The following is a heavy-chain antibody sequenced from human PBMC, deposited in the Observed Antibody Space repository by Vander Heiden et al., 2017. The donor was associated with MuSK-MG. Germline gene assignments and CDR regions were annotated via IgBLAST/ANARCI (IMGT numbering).Heavy chain of an antibody. CDR3: RRAPQQQLPGGY. CDR2: FNPDTGGT. Sequence: ASVKVSCKASGYTFTDYYIHWVRQAPGQGLEWMGWFNPDTGGTNYAHSFQGRVTMTGDMALKTAYMELTGLTSDDTAFFFCRRAPQQQLPGGYCVQGTLV. J-gene: IGHJ4*02. CDR1: GYTFTDYY. V-gene: IGHV1-2*02. D-gene: IGHD1-1*01.